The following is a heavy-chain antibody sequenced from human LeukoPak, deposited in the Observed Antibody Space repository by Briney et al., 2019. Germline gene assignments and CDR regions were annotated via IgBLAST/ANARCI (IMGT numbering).Heavy chain of an antibody. CDR2: INPNSGGT. V-gene: IGHV1-2*02. CDR1: GYTFTGYY. J-gene: IGHJ5*02. Sequence: ASVKVSCKASGYTFTGYYMHWVRQAPGQGLEWMGWINPNSGGTNYAQKFQGRVTMTRDTSISTAYMELSRLRSDDTAVCYCAREGGSGYCSGGSCPNWFDPWGQGTLVTVSS. D-gene: IGHD2-15*01. CDR3: AREGGSGYCSGGSCPNWFDP.